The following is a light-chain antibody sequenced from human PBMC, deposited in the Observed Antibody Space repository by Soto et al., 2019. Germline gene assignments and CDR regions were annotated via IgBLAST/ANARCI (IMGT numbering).Light chain of an antibody. Sequence: DIVMTQSPDSLAVSLGERAAINCKTSQSVFYSSNNKNYLAWYQQKPGQPPKLLIYWASTRESGFTDRFCGSLCRPDFTLTIMSLHAEDVADYYRQPYYSTPAWTVGPAIEVDIE. J-gene: IGKJ1*01. CDR3: QPYYSTPAWT. CDR1: QSVFYSSNNKNY. V-gene: IGKV4-1*01. CDR2: WAS.